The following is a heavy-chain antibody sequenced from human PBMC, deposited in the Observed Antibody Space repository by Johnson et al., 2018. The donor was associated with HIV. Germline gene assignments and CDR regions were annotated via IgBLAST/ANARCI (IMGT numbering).Heavy chain of an antibody. D-gene: IGHD5-18*01. V-gene: IGHV3-30*04. CDR3: ARLPSGYNRDTFNI. CDR2: IKQDGSEK. J-gene: IGHJ3*02. Sequence: QVHLVESGGGVVQPGRSLRLSCAASGLTFSHYPMHWVRQAPGKGLEWVANIKQDGSEKYYADSVKGRFTISRDNSKNTLYLQMNSLRAEDTATYYCARLPSGYNRDTFNIWGQGTMVTVSS. CDR1: GLTFSHYP.